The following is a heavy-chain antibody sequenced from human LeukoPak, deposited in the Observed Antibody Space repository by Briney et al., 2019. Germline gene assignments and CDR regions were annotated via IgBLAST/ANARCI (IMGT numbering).Heavy chain of an antibody. D-gene: IGHD6-19*01. V-gene: IGHV3-74*01. CDR2: INSDGSST. J-gene: IGHJ4*02. CDR1: GFTFSSYW. CDR3: ARVPYQVGGWYGVGFDY. Sequence: PGGSLRLSCAASGFTFSSYWMHWVRQAPGKGLVWVSRINSDGSSTSYADSVKGRFTISRDNAKNTLYLQMNSLRAEDTALYYCARVPYQVGGWYGVGFDYWGQGTLVTVSS.